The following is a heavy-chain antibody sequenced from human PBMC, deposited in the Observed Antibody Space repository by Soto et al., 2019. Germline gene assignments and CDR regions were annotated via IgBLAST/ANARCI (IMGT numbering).Heavy chain of an antibody. V-gene: IGHV4-59*01. J-gene: IGHJ4*02. D-gene: IGHD5-12*01. CDR3: ARGHGDGYIKYYFDY. Sequence: PSETLSLTCTVSGGSISNYCWSWIRQPPGKGLEWIGYIFSSGSTNYNPSLKSRVTISVDTSKNQFSLEVSSVTAADSAVYYCARGHGDGYIKYYFDYWGQGTLVTVSS. CDR2: IFSSGST. CDR1: GGSISNYC.